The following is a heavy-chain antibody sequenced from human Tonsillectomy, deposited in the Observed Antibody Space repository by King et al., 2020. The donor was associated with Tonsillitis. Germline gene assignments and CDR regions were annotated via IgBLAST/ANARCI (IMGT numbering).Heavy chain of an antibody. CDR1: GFTFSSYA. D-gene: IGHD5-12*01. Sequence: VQLVESGGGVVQPGRSLRLSCAASGFTFSSYAMHWVRQAPGKGLEWVAVISYDGSNKYYADSVKGRFTISRDNSKNTLYLQMNSLRAEDTAVYYCARDPLSMVASVYFDYWGQGTLVTVSS. V-gene: IGHV3-30-3*01. CDR2: ISYDGSNK. CDR3: ARDPLSMVASVYFDY. J-gene: IGHJ4*02.